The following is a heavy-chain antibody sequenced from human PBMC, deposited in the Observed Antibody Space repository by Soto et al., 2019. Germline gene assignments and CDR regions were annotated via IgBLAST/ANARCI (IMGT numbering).Heavy chain of an antibody. D-gene: IGHD5-12*01. CDR3: ARHEEMATYYYYGMDV. CDR1: GYSFTSYW. CDR2: IDPIDSYT. Sequence: VASLRISCKVSGYSFTSYWISWVRQIPGKGLEWMGRIDPIDSYTNYSPSFQGHVTISADKSISTAYLQWSSLKASDTAMYYCARHEEMATYYYYGMDVWGQGTTVTVSS. J-gene: IGHJ6*02. V-gene: IGHV5-10-1*01.